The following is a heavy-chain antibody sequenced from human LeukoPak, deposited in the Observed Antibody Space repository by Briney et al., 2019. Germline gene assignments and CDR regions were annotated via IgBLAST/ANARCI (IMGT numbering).Heavy chain of an antibody. J-gene: IGHJ4*02. Sequence: GGSLRLSCAASGFTFSRYAMSWVRQSPGKGLEWVSAISGSGGNTHSADSVKGRCTISRDNSLQTLFLHMNSLRAEDTAVYYCARGMSATSGYLELEYWGQGALVTVST. CDR2: ISGSGGNT. V-gene: IGHV3-23*01. CDR3: ARGMSATSGYLELEY. D-gene: IGHD3-22*01. CDR1: GFTFSRYA.